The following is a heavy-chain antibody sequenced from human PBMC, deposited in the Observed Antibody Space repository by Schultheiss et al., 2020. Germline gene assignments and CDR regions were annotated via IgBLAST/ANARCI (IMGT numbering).Heavy chain of an antibody. CDR3: ATDYDSSGYDEGYFDY. CDR1: GFTFSSYA. V-gene: IGHV3-23*01. D-gene: IGHD3-22*01. Sequence: GESLKISCAASGFTFSSYAMSWVRQAPGKGLEWVSAISGSGGSTYYADSVKGRFTISRDNSKNTLYLQMNSLRAEDTAVYYCATDYDSSGYDEGYFDYWGQGTLVTVSS. CDR2: ISGSGGST. J-gene: IGHJ4*02.